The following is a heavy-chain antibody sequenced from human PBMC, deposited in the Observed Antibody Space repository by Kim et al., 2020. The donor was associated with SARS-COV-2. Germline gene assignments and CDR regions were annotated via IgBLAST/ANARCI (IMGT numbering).Heavy chain of an antibody. D-gene: IGHD4-17*01. Sequence: GGSLRLSCAASGFTFSDYYMSWIRQAPGKGLEWVSYISSSSSYTNYADSVKGRFTISRDNAKNSLYLQMNSLRAEDTAVYYCARDYFRLRQNYYYGMDVWGQGTTVTVSS. CDR1: GFTFSDYY. J-gene: IGHJ6*02. V-gene: IGHV3-11*05. CDR3: ARDYFRLRQNYYYGMDV. CDR2: ISSSSSYT.